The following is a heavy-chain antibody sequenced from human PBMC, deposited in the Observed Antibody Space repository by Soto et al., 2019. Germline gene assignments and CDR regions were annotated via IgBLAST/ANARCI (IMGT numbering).Heavy chain of an antibody. D-gene: IGHD2-21*01. CDR1: GFSVRDNS. CDR3: ARKPDSAGDGDF. CDR2: IYSGGGT. J-gene: IGHJ4*02. Sequence: EVRLVQTGGALIQPGGSLRLSCAVSGFSVRDNSMFWVRQAPGKGLEWVSLIYSGGGTDYADSVQGRFTISRDNSKNTLFLQMNSLRVEDTAVYYCARKPDSAGDGDFWGQGTLVTVSS. V-gene: IGHV3-53*02.